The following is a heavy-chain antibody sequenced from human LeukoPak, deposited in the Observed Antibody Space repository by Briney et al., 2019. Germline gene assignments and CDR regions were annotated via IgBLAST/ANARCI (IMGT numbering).Heavy chain of an antibody. CDR2: INPNSGGT. D-gene: IGHD6-25*01. Sequence: ASVKVSCKASGYTFTDYHVYWVRQAPGQGLEWMGWINPNSGGTSYAQKFQGRVTLTRETSISTAYMELSSLRSDDTAVYYCARPYNSSGFHLNYWGQGTLVTVSS. V-gene: IGHV1-2*02. CDR3: ARPYNSSGFHLNY. J-gene: IGHJ4*02. CDR1: GYTFTDYH.